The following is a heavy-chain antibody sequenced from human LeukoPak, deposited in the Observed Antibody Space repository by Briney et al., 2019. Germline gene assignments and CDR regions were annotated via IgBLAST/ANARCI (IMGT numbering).Heavy chain of an antibody. D-gene: IGHD5-24*01. V-gene: IGHV3-21*04. CDR1: GFTFSSYS. CDR3: AREETDGYNSNFDY. Sequence: PGGSLRLSCAASGFTFSSYSMNWDRQAPGKGLEWVSSISSSSSYIYYADSVKGRFTISRDNAKNSLYLQMNSLRAEDTAVYYCAREETDGYNSNFDYWGQGTLVTVSS. CDR2: ISSSSSYI. J-gene: IGHJ4*02.